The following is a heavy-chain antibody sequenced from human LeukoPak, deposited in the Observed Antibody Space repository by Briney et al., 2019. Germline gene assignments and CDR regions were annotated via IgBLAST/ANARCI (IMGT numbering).Heavy chain of an antibody. V-gene: IGHV3-7*01. CDR1: GFTFSSYW. CDR2: IKQDGSEK. CDR3: GREILEPGKTLTY. J-gene: IGHJ4*02. Sequence: GGSLRLSCAASGFTFSSYWMSWVRQAPGKGLEWLANIKQDGSEKYYVDSVKGRFTISRDNAKNSLYLQMNSLRAEDTAVYYCGREILEPGKTLTYWGQGSLITVSS. D-gene: IGHD1-14*01.